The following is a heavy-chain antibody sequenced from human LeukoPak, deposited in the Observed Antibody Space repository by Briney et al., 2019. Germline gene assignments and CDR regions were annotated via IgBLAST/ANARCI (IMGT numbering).Heavy chain of an antibody. D-gene: IGHD3-9*01. V-gene: IGHV1-8*03. CDR1: GYTFTSYD. CDR3: ARGVRYFDWLSTLTPYYMDV. J-gene: IGHJ6*03. Sequence: VASVKVSCKASGYTFTSYDINWVRQATGQGLEWMGWMNPNSGNTGYAQKFQGRVTITRNTSISTAYMELSSLRSEDTAVYYCARGVRYFDWLSTLTPYYMDVWGKGTTVTVSS. CDR2: MNPNSGNT.